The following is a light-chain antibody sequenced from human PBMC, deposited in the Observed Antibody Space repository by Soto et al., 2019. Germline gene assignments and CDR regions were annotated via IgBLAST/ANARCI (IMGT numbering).Light chain of an antibody. Sequence: DIQMTQSPSSLSASVGDRVTITCQASQNINNYLNWYQQKPGRAPKLLIYDASNLEAGVPSRFRGSGSGTDFTFTLSRRQPEDIATDYCQQYENLPNFGQGTRLEIK. CDR2: DAS. J-gene: IGKJ5*01. V-gene: IGKV1-33*01. CDR3: QQYENLPN. CDR1: QNINNY.